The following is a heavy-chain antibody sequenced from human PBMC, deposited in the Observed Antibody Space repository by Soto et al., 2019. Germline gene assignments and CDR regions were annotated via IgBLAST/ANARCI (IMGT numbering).Heavy chain of an antibody. Sequence: GASVKVSCKASGFTFTSSAVQWVRQARGQRLEWIGWIVVGSGNTNYAQKLQERVTITRDMSTSTAYMELSSLRSEDTAVYYCAAEGWYYYGSGSYYNSPNYYYGMDVWGQGTTVTVSS. D-gene: IGHD3-10*01. CDR3: AAEGWYYYGSGSYYNSPNYYYGMDV. CDR2: IVVGSGNT. J-gene: IGHJ6*02. CDR1: GFTFTSSA. V-gene: IGHV1-58*01.